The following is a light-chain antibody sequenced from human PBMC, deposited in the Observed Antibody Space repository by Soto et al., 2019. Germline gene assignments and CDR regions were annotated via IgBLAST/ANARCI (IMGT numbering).Light chain of an antibody. CDR1: QSLTTD. CDR2: GAS. V-gene: IGKV3-15*01. Sequence: EIVMTQSPATLSLSPGERATLYCRASQSLTTDLAWYQQRPGQPPRLPIYGASTRATDFPARFSGSGSGTEFTLTISSLQSEDSAVYYCQQYTNWPRTFGQGTKVDIK. J-gene: IGKJ1*01. CDR3: QQYTNWPRT.